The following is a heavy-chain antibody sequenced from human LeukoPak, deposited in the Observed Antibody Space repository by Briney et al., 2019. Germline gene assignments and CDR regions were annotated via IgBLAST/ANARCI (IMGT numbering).Heavy chain of an antibody. CDR1: GFTFSSYG. CDR2: IWYDGSNK. CDR3: AKDHSGSGSYIDY. J-gene: IGHJ4*02. Sequence: GGSLRLSCAASGFTFSSYGMHWVRQAPGKGLEWVAVIWYDGSNKYYADSVKGRFTISRDNSKNTLYLQMNSLRAEDTAVYYCAKDHSGSGSYIDYWGQGTLVTVSS. D-gene: IGHD3-10*01. V-gene: IGHV3-33*06.